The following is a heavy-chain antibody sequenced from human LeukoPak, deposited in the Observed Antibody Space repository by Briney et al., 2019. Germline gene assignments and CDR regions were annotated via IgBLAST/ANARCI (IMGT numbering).Heavy chain of an antibody. Sequence: GGSLRLSCAGSGFSFSSYGMHWVRQAPGKGLEWVSGITARTYYADSVQGRFTMSRDNSKNTVYLQMNSLRVDDTAVYYCARRDIVVIVSASDYWGQGTLVTVSS. CDR2: ITART. CDR1: GFSFSSYG. V-gene: IGHV3-23*01. D-gene: IGHD2-15*01. CDR3: ARRDIVVIVSASDY. J-gene: IGHJ4*02.